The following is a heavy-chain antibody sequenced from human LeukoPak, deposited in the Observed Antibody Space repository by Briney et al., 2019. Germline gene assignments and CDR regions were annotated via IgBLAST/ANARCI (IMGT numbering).Heavy chain of an antibody. Sequence: GASVKVSCKASGYTFTSYGISWVRQAPGQGLEWMGWISAYNGNTNYAQKFQGRVTITADKSTSTAYMELSSLRSEDTAVYYCARPLIAAADHYYYYYGMDVWGQGTTVTVSS. D-gene: IGHD6-13*01. CDR1: GYTFTSYG. V-gene: IGHV1-18*01. CDR3: ARPLIAAADHYYYYYGMDV. CDR2: ISAYNGNT. J-gene: IGHJ6*02.